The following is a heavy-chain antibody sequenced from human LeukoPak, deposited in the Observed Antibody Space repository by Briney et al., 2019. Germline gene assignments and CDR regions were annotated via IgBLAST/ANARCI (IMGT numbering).Heavy chain of an antibody. V-gene: IGHV3-53*01. D-gene: IGHD4-17*01. CDR1: GFTVSSNY. CDR2: IYSGGST. J-gene: IGHJ4*02. Sequence: GGSLRLSCAASGFTVSSNYMSWVRQAPGKGLEWVSVIYSGGSTYYADSVKGRFTISRDNSKNTLYLQMNSLRAEDTAVYYCATMGYGDYFDYWGQGTLVTVSS. CDR3: ATMGYGDYFDY.